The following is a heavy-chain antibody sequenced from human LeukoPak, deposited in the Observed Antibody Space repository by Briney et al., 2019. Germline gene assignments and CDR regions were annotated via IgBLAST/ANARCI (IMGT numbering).Heavy chain of an antibody. CDR2: ISFSGTNT. V-gene: IGHV3-23*01. Sequence: GGSLRLSCAASGFTFSSYSMNWVRQAPGKGLEWVSAISFSGTNTYYADSVKGRFTISRDNSKNTLYLQMNSLRAEDTAVYFCAKEVKAVTNWFDPWGQGTLVTVSS. CDR3: AKEVKAVTNWFDP. CDR1: GFTFSSYS. J-gene: IGHJ5*02. D-gene: IGHD6-19*01.